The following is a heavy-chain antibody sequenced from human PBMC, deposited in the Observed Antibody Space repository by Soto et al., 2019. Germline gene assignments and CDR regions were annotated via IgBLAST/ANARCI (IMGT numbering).Heavy chain of an antibody. D-gene: IGHD2-2*01. V-gene: IGHV1-18*01. CDR3: AIESRDGYNDYYGLEV. Sequence: QVKLVQSGAEVKKPGASVMVSGKASGYTFISYGFSWVRQAPGQGLEWMGWISAHNGYTNYAQHFQGRVPMTTDTSTSTVYMELSSLRSDDTAVYYCAIESRDGYNDYYGLEVWGQGTTVTVSS. J-gene: IGHJ6*02. CDR1: GYTFISYG. CDR2: ISAHNGYT.